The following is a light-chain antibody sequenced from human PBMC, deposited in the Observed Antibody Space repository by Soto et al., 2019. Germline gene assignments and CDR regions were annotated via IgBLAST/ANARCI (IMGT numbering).Light chain of an antibody. J-gene: IGLJ3*02. CDR2: STN. V-gene: IGLV8-61*01. CDR1: SGSVSSSNY. CDR3: VLYLGSGISV. Sequence: QTVVTQEPSFSVSPGGTVTLTCGLKSGSVSSSNYASWYQQTPGQPPRTVIYSTNIRSSGVPDRFSGSILGNKAALTITGAQVEDECDYYCVLYLGSGISVFGGGTKLTVL.